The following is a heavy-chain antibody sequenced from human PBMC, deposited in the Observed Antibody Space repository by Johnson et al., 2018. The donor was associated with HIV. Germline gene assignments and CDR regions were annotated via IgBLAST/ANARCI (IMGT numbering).Heavy chain of an antibody. D-gene: IGHD2-21*01. V-gene: IGHV3-53*01. J-gene: IGHJ3*02. CDR3: ARGGHCGGDCAGAKQALDI. Sequence: VQLVESGGGVVQPGGSLRFSCAVSGLSVSINYITWVRQAPGKGLEWVSVIHSGGSTYYADSVEGRFTISRDNSKNTVLLQMNSLRVEDTAVYYCARGGHCGGDCAGAKQALDIWGQGTRVTVSS. CDR2: IHSGGST. CDR1: GLSVSINY.